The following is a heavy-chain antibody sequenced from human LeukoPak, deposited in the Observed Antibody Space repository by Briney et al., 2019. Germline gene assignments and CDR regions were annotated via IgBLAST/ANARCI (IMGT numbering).Heavy chain of an antibody. V-gene: IGHV1-2*02. Sequence: ASVKVSCKASGYTFTGYYMHWVRQAPGQGLEWMGWINPNSGGTNYAQKFQGRVTMTRDTSISTAYMELSSLRAEDTAVYYCARGLEENDWFDPWGQGTLVTVSS. J-gene: IGHJ5*02. CDR3: ARGLEENDWFDP. CDR2: INPNSGGT. D-gene: IGHD1-1*01. CDR1: GYTFTGYY.